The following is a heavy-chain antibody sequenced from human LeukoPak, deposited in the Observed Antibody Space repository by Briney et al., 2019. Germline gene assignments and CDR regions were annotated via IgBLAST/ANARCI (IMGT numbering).Heavy chain of an antibody. J-gene: IGHJ4*02. CDR1: GFTFSSYW. V-gene: IGHV3-7*03. Sequence: PGGSLRLSCAASGFTFSSYWMSWVRQAPGKGLEWVANIKQDGSEEYYVDSVKGRFTISRDNAKNSLYLQMNSLRAEDTAVYYCARGETFDYGDYGGVDYWGQGTLVTVSS. CDR2: IKQDGSEE. CDR3: ARGETFDYGDYGGVDY. D-gene: IGHD4-17*01.